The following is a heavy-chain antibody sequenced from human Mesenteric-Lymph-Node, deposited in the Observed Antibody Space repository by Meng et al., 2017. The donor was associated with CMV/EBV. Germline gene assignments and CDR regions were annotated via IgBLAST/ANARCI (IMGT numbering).Heavy chain of an antibody. CDR3: ARGGGSYYDWFDP. J-gene: IGHJ5*02. D-gene: IGHD1-26*01. Sequence: SETLSLTCTVSTGSISGSDYYWVWIRQPPGKGLEWIGSIYYGGRTYYNPSLKSRVTISVDTSKKYFSLRLSSVTAADTAVYYCARGGGSYYDWFDPWGQGTLVTVSS. V-gene: IGHV4-39*02. CDR2: IYYGGRT. CDR1: TGSISGSDYY.